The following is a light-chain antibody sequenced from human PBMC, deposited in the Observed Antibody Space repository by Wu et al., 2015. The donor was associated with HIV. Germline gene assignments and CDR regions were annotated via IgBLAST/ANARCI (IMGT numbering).Light chain of an antibody. Sequence: DIQMTQSPSSLSASVGDRVTITCRASQDISNYLAWFQQKPGKVPKLLIYAASTLQSGVPSRFSGSGSGTDFTLTISSLQPEDVATYYCQKYSSASWTFGQGTKVEIK. CDR1: QDISNY. CDR2: AAS. V-gene: IGKV1-27*01. J-gene: IGKJ1*01. CDR3: QKYSSASWT.